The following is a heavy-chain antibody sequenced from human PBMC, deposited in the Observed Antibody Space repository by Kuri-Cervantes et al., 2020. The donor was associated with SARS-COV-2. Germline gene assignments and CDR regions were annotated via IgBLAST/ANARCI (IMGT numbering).Heavy chain of an antibody. CDR2: IFYSGST. CDR1: GGSININGYF. CDR3: ARGGAGYCSSTSCYLAFDI. D-gene: IGHD2-2*01. J-gene: IGHJ3*02. V-gene: IGHV4-39*01. Sequence: GSLRLSCTVSGGSININGYFWGWIRQSPGKGLEWIGSIFYSGSTSYNPSLGSRGTISIDTSRNLFSLSLSSVTAADTAVYYCARGGAGYCSSTSCYLAFDIWGQGTMVTVSS.